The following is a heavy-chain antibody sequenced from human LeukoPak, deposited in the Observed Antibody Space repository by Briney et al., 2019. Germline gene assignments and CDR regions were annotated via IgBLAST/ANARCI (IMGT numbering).Heavy chain of an antibody. V-gene: IGHV4-31*03. Sequence: SETLSLTYTVSGGSISSGGYYWSWIRQHPGKGLEWIGYIYYSGSTYYNPSLKSRVTISVDTSKNQFSLKLSSVTAADTAVYYCARHYYDSSGYSVGFDYWGQGTLVTVSS. CDR1: GGSISSGGYY. CDR3: ARHYYDSSGYSVGFDY. D-gene: IGHD3-22*01. CDR2: IYYSGST. J-gene: IGHJ4*02.